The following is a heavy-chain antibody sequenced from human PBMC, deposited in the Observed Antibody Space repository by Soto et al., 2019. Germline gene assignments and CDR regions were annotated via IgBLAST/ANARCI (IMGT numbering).Heavy chain of an antibody. Sequence: QVQLVESGGGVVQPGRSLRLSCAASGFTFSGYAMHWVRQAPGKGLEWVAATSYDENYKYYADSVKGRFTISRDNSKNTLFLQTNCLRTEDTAVFYCAIQGGNSGIWDFDYWGQGSVVTVSS. CDR1: GFTFSGYA. J-gene: IGHJ4*02. V-gene: IGHV3-30*04. D-gene: IGHD3-10*01. CDR3: AIQGGNSGIWDFDY. CDR2: TSYDENYK.